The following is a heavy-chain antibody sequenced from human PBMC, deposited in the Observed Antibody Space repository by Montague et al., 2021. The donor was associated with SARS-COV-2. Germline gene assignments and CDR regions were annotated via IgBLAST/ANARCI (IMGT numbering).Heavy chain of an antibody. J-gene: IGHJ6*02. D-gene: IGHD5-24*01. CDR2: ISSSGSTI. CDR3: ASDSGIEIPDYYYSMDV. CDR1: GFTFSSYE. V-gene: IGHV3-48*03. Sequence: SLRLSCAASGFTFSSYEMNWVRQAPGNGLEWVSYISSSGSTIYYADSVKGRFTISRDNAKNSLYLQMNSLRAEDTAIYYCASDSGIEIPDYYYSMDVWGQGTTVTVSS.